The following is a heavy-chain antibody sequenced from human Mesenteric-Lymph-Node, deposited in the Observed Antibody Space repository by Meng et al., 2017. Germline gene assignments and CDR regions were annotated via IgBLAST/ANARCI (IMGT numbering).Heavy chain of an antibody. D-gene: IGHD2-2*01. V-gene: IGHV3-9*01. CDR2: ISKNSGTI. Sequence: SLKISCAASGFTFDDYAVHWVRQAPGKGLEWVSSISKNSGTIGYADSVKGRFTISRDNAKNSLYLQMNSLRAEDTAVYYCAREVNIVVVPAATYYYYGMDVWGQGTTVTVSS. CDR3: AREVNIVVVPAATYYYYGMDV. CDR1: GFTFDDYA. J-gene: IGHJ6*02.